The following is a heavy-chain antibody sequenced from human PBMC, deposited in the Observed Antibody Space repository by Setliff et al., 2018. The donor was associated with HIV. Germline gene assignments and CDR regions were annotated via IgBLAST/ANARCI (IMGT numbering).Heavy chain of an antibody. Sequence: ASVKVSCKASGYTFTSYDINWVRQAPGQGLEWMGAINPSGGSTRYAQKFQGRVTISADKSTSTVYMELSSLRSDDTAVYYCARANYDILTAFEGEWDYWGQGTLVTVSS. V-gene: IGHV1-46*01. CDR3: ARANYDILTAFEGEWDY. CDR1: GYTFTSYD. D-gene: IGHD3-9*01. J-gene: IGHJ4*02. CDR2: INPSGGST.